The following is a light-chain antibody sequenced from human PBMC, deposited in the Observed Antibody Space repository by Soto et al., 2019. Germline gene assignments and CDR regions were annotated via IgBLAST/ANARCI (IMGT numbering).Light chain of an antibody. Sequence: QSVLTQPPSASGSPGQSVTISCTGTSSDVGGYNYVSWYQQHPGKAPKLMIYEVSKRPSGVPDRFSGSKSGNTASLTVSGLQVEDEADYYCSSHAGSSHVVFGGGTQLTVL. CDR3: SSHAGSSHVV. J-gene: IGLJ2*01. CDR2: EVS. V-gene: IGLV2-8*01. CDR1: SSDVGGYNY.